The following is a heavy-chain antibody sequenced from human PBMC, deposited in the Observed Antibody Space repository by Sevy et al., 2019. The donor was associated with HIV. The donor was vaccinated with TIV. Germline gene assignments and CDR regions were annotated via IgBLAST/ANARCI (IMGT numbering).Heavy chain of an antibody. V-gene: IGHV3-23*01. CDR3: AKVKIAAVAGAGDFDY. Sequence: GESLKISCAASGFSFSNYAMSWVRQGPGMGLEWVAAISGSGLSTYYADSVKGRFTISRDNSKKTLHLQMKSLRVDDTAVYYCAKVKIAAVAGAGDFDYWGQRTLVTVSS. CDR2: ISGSGLST. J-gene: IGHJ4*02. D-gene: IGHD6-19*01. CDR1: GFSFSNYA.